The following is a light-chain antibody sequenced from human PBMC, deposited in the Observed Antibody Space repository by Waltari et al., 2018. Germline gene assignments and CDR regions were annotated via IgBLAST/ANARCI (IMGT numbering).Light chain of an antibody. Sequence: EIVLTQSPATLSLSPGERATLSCRASQSVRVYLAWYQQKPGQAPRLLIYDTSNRASGTPDRCSGSGSGTDFTLTISRLEPEDFAVYYCQQYGRSLITFGQGTRLEIK. CDR3: QQYGRSLIT. V-gene: IGKV3-20*01. J-gene: IGKJ5*01. CDR1: QSVRVY. CDR2: DTS.